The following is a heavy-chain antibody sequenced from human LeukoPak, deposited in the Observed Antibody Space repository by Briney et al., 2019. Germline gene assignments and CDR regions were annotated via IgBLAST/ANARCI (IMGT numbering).Heavy chain of an antibody. CDR1: GGSISSYY. V-gene: IGHV4-59*01. D-gene: IGHD3-3*01. Sequence: PSETLSLTCTVSGGSISSYYWSWIRQPPGKGLEWIGYIYYSGSTNYNPSLKSRVTISVDTSKNHFSLKLSSVTAADTAVYYCARLRFLEWLLPEYYFDYWGQGTLVTVSS. J-gene: IGHJ4*02. CDR2: IYYSGST. CDR3: ARLRFLEWLLPEYYFDY.